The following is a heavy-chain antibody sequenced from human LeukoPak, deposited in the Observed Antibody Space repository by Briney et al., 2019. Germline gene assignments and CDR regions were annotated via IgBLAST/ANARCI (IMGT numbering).Heavy chain of an antibody. CDR3: ARDLFGGIVAFDI. J-gene: IGHJ3*02. Sequence: GGSLRLSCAASGFTFSSYEMNWVRQAPGKGLEWVSYISSGGSNIYYADSVKGRFTISRDNAKNSLYLQMNSLRAEDTAVYYCARDLFGGIVAFDIWGQGTMVTVS. CDR1: GFTFSSYE. V-gene: IGHV3-48*03. CDR2: ISSGGSNI. D-gene: IGHD1-26*01.